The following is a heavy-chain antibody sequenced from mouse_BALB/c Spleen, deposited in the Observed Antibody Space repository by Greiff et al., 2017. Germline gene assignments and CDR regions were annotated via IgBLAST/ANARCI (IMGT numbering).Heavy chain of an antibody. CDR3: ARDAPRRRYDSYYAMDY. D-gene: IGHD2-14*01. CDR2: SRNKANDYTT. J-gene: IGHJ4*01. V-gene: IGHV7-1*02. CDR1: GFTFSDFY. Sequence: EVQLVESGGGLVQPGGSLRLSCATSGFTFSDFYMEWVRQPPGKRLEWIAASRNKANDYTTEYSASVKGRFIVSRDTSQSILYLQMNALRAEDTAIYYCARDAPRRRYDSYYAMDYWGQGTSVTVSS.